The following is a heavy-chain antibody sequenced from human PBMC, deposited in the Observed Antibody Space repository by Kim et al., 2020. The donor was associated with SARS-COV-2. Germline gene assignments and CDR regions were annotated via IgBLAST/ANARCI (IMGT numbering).Heavy chain of an antibody. CDR3: AKVNP. J-gene: IGHJ5*02. CDR1: GHSINSGSYY. Sequence: SETLSLTCTVSGHSINSGSYYWSWIRQLPGKGLEWVGYIQDSGDNYYIPTLQSPATISADKSKTYFSLTLRSVTVTAMADYYCAKVNPWG. V-gene: IGHV4-31*01. CDR2: IQDSGDN.